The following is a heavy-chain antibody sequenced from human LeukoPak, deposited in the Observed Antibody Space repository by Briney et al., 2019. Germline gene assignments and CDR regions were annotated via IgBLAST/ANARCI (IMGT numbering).Heavy chain of an antibody. CDR1: GFTFDDYA. V-gene: IGHV3-9*01. Sequence: PGGSLRLSCAASGFTFDDYAMHWVRQAPGKGLEWVSGISWNSGSIGYADSVKGRFTISRDNSKNTLYLQMNSLRAEDTAVYYCAKGSPGGIPFDYWGQGTLVTVSS. J-gene: IGHJ4*02. D-gene: IGHD3-16*01. CDR2: ISWNSGSI. CDR3: AKGSPGGIPFDY.